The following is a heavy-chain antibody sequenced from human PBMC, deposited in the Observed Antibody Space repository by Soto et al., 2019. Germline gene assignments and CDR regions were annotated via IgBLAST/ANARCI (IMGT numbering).Heavy chain of an antibody. CDR1: GGSFSGYY. V-gene: IGHV4-34*01. CDR3: ARDYLVVPHRVIDY. D-gene: IGHD2-2*01. CDR2: VNHSGST. Sequence: PSETLSLTCAVYGGSFSGYYWSWIRQPPGKGLEWIGEVNHSGSTNYNPPLKSRVTISVDTSKNQFSLKLSSVTAADTAVYYCARDYLVVPHRVIDYWGQGTLVTVSS. J-gene: IGHJ4*02.